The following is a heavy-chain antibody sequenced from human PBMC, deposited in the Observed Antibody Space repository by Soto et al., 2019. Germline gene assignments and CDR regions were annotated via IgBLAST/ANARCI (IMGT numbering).Heavy chain of an antibody. V-gene: IGHV4-30-4*02. Sequence: KPSETLSLTCTVSGGSISSGDYYWSWIRQPPGKGLEWIGYIYYSGSTYYNPSLKSRVTISVDTSKNQFSLKLSSVTAADTAVYFCARDNYDSSGYYDNWGQGMLVTVSS. CDR2: IYYSGST. J-gene: IGHJ4*02. CDR1: GGSISSGDYY. D-gene: IGHD3-22*01. CDR3: ARDNYDSSGYYDN.